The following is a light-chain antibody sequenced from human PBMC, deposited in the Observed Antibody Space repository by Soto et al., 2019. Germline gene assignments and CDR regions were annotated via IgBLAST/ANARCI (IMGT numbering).Light chain of an antibody. CDR1: LSVSSY. CDR3: HMRSTWPLT. J-gene: IGKJ4*01. Sequence: EIVLTQSPVTLSLSPGERATLSCRASLSVSSYLSWYQQKPGQAPRRLIYDASNRATGIPARFSGSGSGTDFTITISSLEPEDFALYYCHMRSTWPLTFGGGTTVEI. V-gene: IGKV3-11*01. CDR2: DAS.